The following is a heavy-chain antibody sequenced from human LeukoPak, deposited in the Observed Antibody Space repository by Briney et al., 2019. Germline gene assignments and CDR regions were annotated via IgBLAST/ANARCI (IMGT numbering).Heavy chain of an antibody. Sequence: PGGSLRLSCAASGFTFSSYSMNWVRQAPGKGLEWVSLIFNDGSTDYSDSVKGRFTISRDKSKNTLYLQMNSLRAEDTAVYYCARRVGATLADYWGQGTLVTVSS. D-gene: IGHD1-26*01. CDR1: GFTFSSYS. V-gene: IGHV3-53*01. CDR2: IFNDGST. CDR3: ARRVGATLADY. J-gene: IGHJ4*02.